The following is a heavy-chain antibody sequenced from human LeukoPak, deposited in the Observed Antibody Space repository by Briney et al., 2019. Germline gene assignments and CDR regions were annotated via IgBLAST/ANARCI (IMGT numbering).Heavy chain of an antibody. CDR1: GYTFTGYY. Sequence: VASVKVSCKASGYTFTGYYMHWVRQAPGQGLEWMGWINPHTGGTNYAQKFQGRVTMTRDTSISTAYMELSRLRSEDTAVYYCARANYMITFGGVIVFYFDYWGQGTLVTVSS. V-gene: IGHV1-2*02. D-gene: IGHD3-16*02. CDR3: ARANYMITFGGVIVFYFDY. J-gene: IGHJ4*02. CDR2: INPHTGGT.